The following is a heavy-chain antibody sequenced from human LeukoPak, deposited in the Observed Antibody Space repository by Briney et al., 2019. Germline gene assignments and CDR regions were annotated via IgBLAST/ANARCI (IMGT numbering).Heavy chain of an antibody. CDR1: GYTFTGYY. CDR2: INPNSGGT. CDR3: ARDVVYDSSGYDFDY. J-gene: IGHJ4*02. D-gene: IGHD3-22*01. Sequence: ASVKVSCKASGYTFTGYYMHWVRQAPGQGLEWMGWINPNSGGTNYAQKFQGRVTMTRDTSISTAYMELSRLRSDDTAVYYCARDVVYDSSGYDFDYWGQGTLVTVPS. V-gene: IGHV1-2*02.